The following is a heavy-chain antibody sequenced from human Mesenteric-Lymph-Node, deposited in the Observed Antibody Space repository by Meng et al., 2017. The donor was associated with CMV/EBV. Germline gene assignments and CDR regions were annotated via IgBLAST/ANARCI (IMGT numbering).Heavy chain of an antibody. CDR3: ARDGVAVEPGSSPAFDI. CDR1: TRYW. D-gene: IGHD2-2*01. CDR2: IDYSGRT. Sequence: TRYWMAWVRQAPGKGLEWIGSIDYSGRTYYNPSLKSRGTISVDTSRKQFSLTLSSVTATDTAVYYCARDGVAVEPGSSPAFDIWGQGTMVTVSS. V-gene: IGHV4-39*07. J-gene: IGHJ3*02.